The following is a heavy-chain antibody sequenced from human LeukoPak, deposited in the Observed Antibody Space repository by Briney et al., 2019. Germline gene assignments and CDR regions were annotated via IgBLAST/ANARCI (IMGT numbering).Heavy chain of an antibody. V-gene: IGHV3-48*04. CDR3: ARGDGSGSYYWFDP. D-gene: IGHD3-10*01. Sequence: GGSLRLSCAASGFTFSSYSMNWVRQAPGKGLEWVSYISSSSSTIYYADSVKGRFTISRDNAKNSLYLQMNSLRAEDTAVYYCARGDGSGSYYWFDPWGQGTLVTVSS. CDR1: GFTFSSYS. CDR2: ISSSSSTI. J-gene: IGHJ5*02.